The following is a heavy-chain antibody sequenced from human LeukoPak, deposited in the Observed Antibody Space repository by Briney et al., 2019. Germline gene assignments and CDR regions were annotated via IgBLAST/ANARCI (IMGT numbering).Heavy chain of an antibody. CDR1: GFTFSSYA. Sequence: QPGGSLRLSCAASGFTFSSYAMHWVRQAPGKGLEYVSAISSNGGSTYYADSVKGRFTISRDNAKNSLYLQMNSLRAEDTAVYYCAKDRSDWYPGAFDIWGQGTMVTVSS. D-gene: IGHD6-19*01. J-gene: IGHJ3*02. CDR2: ISSNGGST. CDR3: AKDRSDWYPGAFDI. V-gene: IGHV3-64*02.